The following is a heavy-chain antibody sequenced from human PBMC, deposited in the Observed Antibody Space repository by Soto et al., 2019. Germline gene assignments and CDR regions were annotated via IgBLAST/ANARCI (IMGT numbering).Heavy chain of an antibody. D-gene: IGHD2-8*02. Sequence: GGSLRLSCAASGFTFGSHAMSWVRQAPGKGLEWVSAISGSGDNTFYTDSVRGRFTISRDNSKYTLYLQMNSLRAEDTALYYCAKDFTGAGKFLQEWGQGTRVTVSS. CDR1: GFTFGSHA. CDR3: AKDFTGAGKFLQE. CDR2: ISGSGDNT. J-gene: IGHJ1*01. V-gene: IGHV3-23*01.